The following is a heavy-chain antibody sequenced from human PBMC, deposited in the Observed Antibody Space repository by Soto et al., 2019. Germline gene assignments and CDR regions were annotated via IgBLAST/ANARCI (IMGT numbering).Heavy chain of an antibody. V-gene: IGHV3-66*01. CDR2: IYSAGNT. CDR3: AIITFGTYGMDV. CDR1: GFTVSSSY. D-gene: IGHD3-10*01. J-gene: IGHJ6*02. Sequence: EVQVLESGGGLVQPGGSLRLSCAASGFTVSSSYMTWVRQATGRGLEWVSVIYSAGNTYYADSVKGRFTISRDNSKNTVYLQMNSLRAEDTAVYYCAIITFGTYGMDVWGQGTTVTVSS.